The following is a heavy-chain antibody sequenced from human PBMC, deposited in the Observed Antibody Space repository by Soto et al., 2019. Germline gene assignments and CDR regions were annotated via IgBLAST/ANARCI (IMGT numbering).Heavy chain of an antibody. Sequence: HLVESGGGLVKPGGSLRLSCAASGFTFSNDWMSWVRQAPGKGLEWVGRIKGEADGGTTDYAAPVKGRITISRDHSKDTLYLHMNSLKTEDTAVYYCTTGLSNGYYNFDYWGQGTPVTVSS. CDR3: TTGLSNGYYNFDY. D-gene: IGHD3-22*01. V-gene: IGHV3-15*01. CDR1: GFTFSNDW. J-gene: IGHJ4*02. CDR2: IKGEADGGTT.